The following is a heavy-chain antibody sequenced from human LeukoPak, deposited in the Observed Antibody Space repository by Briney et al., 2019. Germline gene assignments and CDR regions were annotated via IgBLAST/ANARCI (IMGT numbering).Heavy chain of an antibody. CDR2: IYTSGST. J-gene: IGHJ4*02. V-gene: IGHV4-4*07. D-gene: IGHD6-13*01. CDR3: ARADTSYSSSWYVGKYLFDY. Sequence: SETLSLTCTVSGGSISSYSWSWIRQPAGKGLEWIGRIYTSGSTDYNPSLKSRVTISVDTSKNQFSLKLSSVTAADTAVYYCARADTSYSSSWYVGKYLFDYWGQGTLVTVSS. CDR1: GGSISSYS.